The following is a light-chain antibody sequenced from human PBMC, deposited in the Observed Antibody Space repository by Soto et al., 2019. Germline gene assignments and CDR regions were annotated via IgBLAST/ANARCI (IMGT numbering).Light chain of an antibody. J-gene: IGKJ1*01. CDR1: QSISHW. Sequence: DIPMTQSPSTLSASVGDRVTITCRASQSISHWLAWYQQKPGTAPHLLIYKASTLQSGVPSRFSGSGSGTEFTLTISSLQPDDSATYYCQQYSDNWTFGQGTKVEIK. CDR3: QQYSDNWT. CDR2: KAS. V-gene: IGKV1-5*03.